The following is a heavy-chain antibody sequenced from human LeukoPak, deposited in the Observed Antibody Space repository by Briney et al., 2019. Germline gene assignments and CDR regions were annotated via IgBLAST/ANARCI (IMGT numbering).Heavy chain of an antibody. CDR1: GFTFSSYE. CDR2: ISSSGSTI. Sequence: PGGSLRPSCAASGFTFSSYEMNWVRQAPGKGLEWVSYISSSGSTIYYADSVKGRFTISRDNAKNSLYLQMNSLRAEDTAVYYCAKIGPGVLSYYFDYWGQGTLVTVSS. V-gene: IGHV3-48*03. CDR3: AKIGPGVLSYYFDY. D-gene: IGHD3-16*02. J-gene: IGHJ4*02.